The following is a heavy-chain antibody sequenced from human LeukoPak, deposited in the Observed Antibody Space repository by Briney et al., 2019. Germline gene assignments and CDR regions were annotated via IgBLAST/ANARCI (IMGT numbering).Heavy chain of an antibody. V-gene: IGHV1-69*13. J-gene: IGHJ4*02. CDR1: GGTFSSYA. Sequence: SVKVSCKASGGTFSSYAISWVRQAPGQGLEWMGGIIPIFGTANYAQKFQGRVTITADESTSTAYMELSSLRSEDTAVYYCARETMVRGTTDYWGQGTLVTVSS. D-gene: IGHD3-10*01. CDR2: IIPIFGTA. CDR3: ARETMVRGTTDY.